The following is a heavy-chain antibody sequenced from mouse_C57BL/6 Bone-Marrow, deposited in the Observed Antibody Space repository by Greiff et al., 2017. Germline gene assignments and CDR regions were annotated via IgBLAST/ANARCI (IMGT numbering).Heavy chain of an antibody. CDR1: GYSFTDYN. Sequence: VQLQQSGPELVKPGASVKISCKASGYSFTDYNMNWVKQSNGKSLEWIGVINPNYGTTSYNQKFKGKATLTVDQSSSTAYMQLNSLTSEDSAVYYSAGAPIYDGYYWVAYWGQGTLVTVSA. CDR3: AGAPIYDGYYWVAY. V-gene: IGHV1-39*01. CDR2: INPNYGTT. D-gene: IGHD2-3*01. J-gene: IGHJ3*01.